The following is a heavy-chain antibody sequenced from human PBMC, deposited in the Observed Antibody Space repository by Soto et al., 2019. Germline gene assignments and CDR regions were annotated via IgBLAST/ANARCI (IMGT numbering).Heavy chain of an antibody. V-gene: IGHV4-30-2*01. J-gene: IGHJ4*02. CDR3: ARAGGLGAVAVDY. Sequence: QLQLQESGSGLVKPSETLSLTCAVSGGSISSGGYSWSWIRQPPGKGLEWIGYIYHSGSTYYNPSLKSRVTISVDRSKNQFSLKLSSVTAADTAVYYCARAGGLGAVAVDYWGQGTLVTVSS. CDR1: GGSISSGGYS. D-gene: IGHD6-19*01. CDR2: IYHSGST.